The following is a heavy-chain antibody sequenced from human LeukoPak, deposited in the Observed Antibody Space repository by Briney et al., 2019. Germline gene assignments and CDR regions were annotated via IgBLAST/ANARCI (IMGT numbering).Heavy chain of an antibody. J-gene: IGHJ5*02. CDR1: GYTFTNNY. D-gene: IGHD5-12*01. V-gene: IGHV1-2*02. Sequence: ASVKVSCKSSGYTFTNNYMHWVRQAPGQGLEWMGWINPNSGGTNYAQKFQGRVTMTRDTSISTAYMELSRLRSDDTAVYYCARDHMVATGKGGNWFDPWGQGTLVTVSS. CDR2: INPNSGGT. CDR3: ARDHMVATGKGGNWFDP.